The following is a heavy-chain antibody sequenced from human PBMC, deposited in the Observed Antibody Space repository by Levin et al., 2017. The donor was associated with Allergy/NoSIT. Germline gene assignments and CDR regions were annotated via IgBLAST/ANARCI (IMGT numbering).Heavy chain of an antibody. CDR1: GFTFSTYA. J-gene: IGHJ4*02. V-gene: IGHV3-30*04. D-gene: IGHD3-22*01. CDR2: IPSDGSNK. CDR3: ARDIGHYDGGGDIPFDY. Sequence: HPGGSLRLSCAASGFTFSTYAIHWVRQAPGKGLEWVAVIPSDGSNKYFADSVKGRFTISRDNSKNTVYLQMNSLRAEDTAVYYCARDIGHYDGGGDIPFDYWGQGTLVTVSS.